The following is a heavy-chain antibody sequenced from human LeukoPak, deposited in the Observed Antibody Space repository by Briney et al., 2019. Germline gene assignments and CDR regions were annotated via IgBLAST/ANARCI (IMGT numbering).Heavy chain of an antibody. CDR3: ARELGYCSSTSCFNWFDP. V-gene: IGHV4-38-2*02. CDR1: GYSISSGYY. Sequence: SETLSLTCAVSGYSISSGYYWGWIRQPPGKGLEWIGYIYYSGSTYYNPSLKSRVTISVDTSKNQFSLKLSSVTAADTAVYYCARELGYCSSTSCFNWFDPWGQGTLVTVSS. D-gene: IGHD2-2*01. CDR2: IYYSGST. J-gene: IGHJ5*02.